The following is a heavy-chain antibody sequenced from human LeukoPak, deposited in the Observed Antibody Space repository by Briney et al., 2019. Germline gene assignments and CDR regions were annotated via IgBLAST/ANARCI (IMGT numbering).Heavy chain of an antibody. V-gene: IGHV4-4*02. CDR1: GGSISSQNW. Sequence: SETLSLTCAVSGGSISSQNWWSWVRQPPGKGLEWIGEIFHSGSTHYNPSLKSRVTISVDKSKNQFSLNLSSVTAADTAVYYCAKGDIPSWFDPWGQGTLVTVSS. CDR3: AKGDIPSWFDP. J-gene: IGHJ5*02. D-gene: IGHD2-2*02. CDR2: IFHSGST.